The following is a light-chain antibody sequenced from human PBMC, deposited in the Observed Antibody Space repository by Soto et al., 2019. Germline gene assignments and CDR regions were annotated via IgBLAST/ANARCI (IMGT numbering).Light chain of an antibody. Sequence: DIQMTQSPSTLSASVGDRVTITCRASQSLSGWLAWYQQKPGKAPKLLIYKTSTLESGVPSRFSGSGSGTQLTPTITSLQPDDFATYYCLQYNSLYTFGQGTKLEIK. CDR2: KTS. V-gene: IGKV1-5*03. J-gene: IGKJ2*01. CDR3: LQYNSLYT. CDR1: QSLSGW.